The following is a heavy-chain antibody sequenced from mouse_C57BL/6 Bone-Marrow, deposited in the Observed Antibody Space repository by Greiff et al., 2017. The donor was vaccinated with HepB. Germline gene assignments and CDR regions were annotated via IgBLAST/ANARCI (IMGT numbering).Heavy chain of an antibody. CDR1: GFTFSSYA. Sequence: DVMLVESGGGLVKPGGSLKLSCAASGFTFSSYAMSWVRQTPEKRLEWVATISDGASYTYYPDNVKGRFTISRDNAKNNLYLQMRHLKSEDTAMYYCARDRYYGSRRTWYFDVWGTGTTVTVSS. V-gene: IGHV5-4*01. D-gene: IGHD1-1*01. CDR3: ARDRYYGSRRTWYFDV. CDR2: ISDGASYT. J-gene: IGHJ1*03.